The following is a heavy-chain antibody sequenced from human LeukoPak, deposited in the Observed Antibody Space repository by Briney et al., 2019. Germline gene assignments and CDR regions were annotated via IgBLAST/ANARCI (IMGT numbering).Heavy chain of an antibody. Sequence: GGSLRLSCAASGFTVSGNYMSWVRQAPGKGLEWVSVVYTGGSTYYADSVKGRFTISRDNAKNSLYLQMNSLRAEDTAVYYCASVWGMTTEPYWGQGTLVTVSS. D-gene: IGHD4-17*01. V-gene: IGHV3-53*01. CDR1: GFTVSGNY. CDR3: ASVWGMTTEPY. J-gene: IGHJ4*02. CDR2: VYTGGST.